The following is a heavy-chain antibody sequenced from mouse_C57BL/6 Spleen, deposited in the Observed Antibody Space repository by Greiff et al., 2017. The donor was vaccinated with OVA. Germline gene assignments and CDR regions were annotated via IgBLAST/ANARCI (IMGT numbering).Heavy chain of an antibody. Sequence: QVHVKQPGAELVKPGASVKLSCKASGYTFTSYWMHWVKQRPGRGLEWIGRIDPNSGGTKYNEKFKSKATLTVDKPSSTAYMQLSSLTSEDSAVYYCARSYYGSSSAWFAYWGQGTLVTVSA. CDR2: IDPNSGGT. CDR1: GYTFTSYW. CDR3: ARSYYGSSSAWFAY. V-gene: IGHV1-72*01. D-gene: IGHD1-1*01. J-gene: IGHJ3*01.